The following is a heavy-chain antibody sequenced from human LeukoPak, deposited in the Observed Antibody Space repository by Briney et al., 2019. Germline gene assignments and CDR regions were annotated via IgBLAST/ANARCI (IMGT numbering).Heavy chain of an antibody. CDR1: GFTFSDYY. J-gene: IGHJ4*02. Sequence: KPGGSLRVSCAATGFTFSDYYMTWIRQAPGKGLECVSYISSTGDRIYYADSVRGRFTISRDNAKNSLSLQMDSLRAEDTAIYYCARVYDFWSGYYLYYCGQGALFTVSS. V-gene: IGHV3-11*04. D-gene: IGHD3-3*01. CDR3: ARVYDFWSGYYLYY. CDR2: ISSTGDRI.